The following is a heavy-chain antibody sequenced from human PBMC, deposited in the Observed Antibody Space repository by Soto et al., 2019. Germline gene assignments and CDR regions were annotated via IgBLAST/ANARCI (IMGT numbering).Heavy chain of an antibody. D-gene: IGHD6-19*01. J-gene: IGHJ1*01. Sequence: PGGSLRLSCAASGFTFSVYSMNWVRQAPGKGLEWVSSISSSSNSIYYTDSVQGRFTISRDNAKNSLYLQMNSLRAEDTAVYYRARSYSSGWSTAYFQHWGQGTLVTVSS. CDR1: GFTFSVYS. V-gene: IGHV3-21*01. CDR3: ARSYSSGWSTAYFQH. CDR2: ISSSSNSI.